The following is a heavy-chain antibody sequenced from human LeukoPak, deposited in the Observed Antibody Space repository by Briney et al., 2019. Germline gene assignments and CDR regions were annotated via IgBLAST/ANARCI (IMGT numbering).Heavy chain of an antibody. D-gene: IGHD6-19*01. CDR2: IYYSGST. J-gene: IGHJ4*02. V-gene: IGHV4-59*01. CDR3: ARDRPSSGQDY. CDR1: GGSISSYY. Sequence: PSETLSLTCTVSGGSISSYYWSWIRQPPGKGLEWIGYIYYSGSTNYNPSLKSRVTISVDTSKNQFSLKLSSVTAADTAVYYCARDRPSSGQDYWGQGTLVNVSS.